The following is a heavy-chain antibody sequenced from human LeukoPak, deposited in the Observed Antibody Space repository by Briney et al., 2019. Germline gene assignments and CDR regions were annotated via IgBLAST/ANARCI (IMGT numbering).Heavy chain of an antibody. D-gene: IGHD6-13*01. CDR1: GGSISSAGYY. Sequence: SETLSLTCTVSGGSISSAGYYWSWIRQPPGKGLEWIGYIYSSGTTFYNPSLKSRVTISVDRSKNQFSLKLSSVTAADTAVYYCARVGYSSSWFRERGYYFDYWGQGTLVTVSS. J-gene: IGHJ4*02. V-gene: IGHV4-30-2*02. CDR2: IYSSGTT. CDR3: ARVGYSSSWFRERGYYFDY.